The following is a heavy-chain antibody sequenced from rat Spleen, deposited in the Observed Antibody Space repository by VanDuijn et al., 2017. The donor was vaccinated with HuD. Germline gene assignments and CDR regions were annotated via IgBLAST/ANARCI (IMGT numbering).Heavy chain of an antibody. V-gene: IGHV5-29*01. CDR2: ISYDGSRT. CDR1: GFTLSDHY. J-gene: IGHJ2*01. CDR3: TRGQPLDY. D-gene: IGHD3-4*01. Sequence: EVQLVESDGGLVQPGRSLKLSCAASGFTLSDHYMAWVRQTPTKGLEWVATISYDGSRTYYRDSVKGRFTISRDNAKSTLYLQMNSLRSEDTATYYCTRGQPLDYWGQGVMVTVSS.